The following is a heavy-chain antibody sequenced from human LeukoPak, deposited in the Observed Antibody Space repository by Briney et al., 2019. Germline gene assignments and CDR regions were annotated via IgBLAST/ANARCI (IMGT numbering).Heavy chain of an antibody. Sequence: SETLSLTCAVYGGPFSGYYWSWIRQPPGKGLEWIGEINHSGSTNYNPSLKSRVTISVDTSKNQFSLKLSSVTAADTAVYYCARGYGDYVLDYWGQGTLVTVSS. CDR1: GGPFSGYY. D-gene: IGHD4-17*01. V-gene: IGHV4-34*01. CDR3: ARGYGDYVLDY. CDR2: INHSGST. J-gene: IGHJ4*02.